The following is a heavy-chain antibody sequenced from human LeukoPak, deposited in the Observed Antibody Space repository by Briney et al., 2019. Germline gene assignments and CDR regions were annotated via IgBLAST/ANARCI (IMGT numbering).Heavy chain of an antibody. CDR2: IHYSGST. J-gene: IGHJ5*02. CDR1: GGSFSNYY. V-gene: IGHV4-59*01. CDR3: ARGGSGTYYNWVGWFDP. D-gene: IGHD3-10*01. Sequence: SETLSLTCTVSGGSFSNYYWSWMRQPPGKGLEWIACIHYSGSTNYNPSLKSRVTISMDTPKNQLSLKLTSVTAADTAVYYCARGGSGTYYNWVGWFDPWGQGTLLTVSA.